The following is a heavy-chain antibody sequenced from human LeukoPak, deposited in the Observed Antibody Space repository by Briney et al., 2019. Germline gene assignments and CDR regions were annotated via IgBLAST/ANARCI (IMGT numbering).Heavy chain of an antibody. CDR2: ISNSGGRT. Sequence: GGSLRLSCAASGFTFSSYAMSWVRQAPGKGLEWVSSISNSGGRTFYTDSVKGRFTISRDNSKITLYLQMNSLRAEDTAVYYCAKLTQAAAGPWGQGTLVTVSS. J-gene: IGHJ4*02. CDR3: AKLTQAAAGP. CDR1: GFTFSSYA. V-gene: IGHV3-23*01. D-gene: IGHD6-13*01.